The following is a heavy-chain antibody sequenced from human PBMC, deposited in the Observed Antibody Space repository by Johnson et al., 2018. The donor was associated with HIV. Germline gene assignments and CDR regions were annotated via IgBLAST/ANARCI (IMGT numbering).Heavy chain of an antibody. V-gene: IGHV3-23*04. CDR1: GFTFSSYA. Sequence: VQLVESGGGLVQPGRSLRLSCAASGFTFSSYAMSWVRQAPGKGLEWVSAISGSGSSTYYADSVKGRFTISRDNSKNTLYLQMNSLRAGDTAVYYCSRLPTGYSRDGFDIWGQGTMVTVSS. J-gene: IGHJ3*02. CDR2: ISGSGSST. CDR3: SRLPTGYSRDGFDI. D-gene: IGHD5-18*01.